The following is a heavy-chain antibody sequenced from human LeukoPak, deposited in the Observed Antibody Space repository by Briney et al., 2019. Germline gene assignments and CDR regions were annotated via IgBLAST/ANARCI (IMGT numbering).Heavy chain of an antibody. V-gene: IGHV1-24*01. CDR3: ATRPLIVGATSTVFNQY. D-gene: IGHD1-26*01. CDR2: FDPEDGET. J-gene: IGHJ4*02. CDR1: GYTLTELS. Sequence: ASVKVSCKVSGYTLTELSMHWVRQAPGEGLEWMGGFDPEDGETIYAQKFQGRVTMTEDTSTDTAYMELSSLRSEDTAVYYCATRPLIVGATSTVFNQYWGQGTLVTVSS.